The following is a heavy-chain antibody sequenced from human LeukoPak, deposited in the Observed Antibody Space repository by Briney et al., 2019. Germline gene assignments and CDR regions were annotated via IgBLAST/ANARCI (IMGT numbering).Heavy chain of an antibody. CDR1: GFTFSSYA. Sequence: GGSLRLSCAASGFTFSSYAMSWVRQAPGKGLEWVSVISGSGGNTYYADSMKGRFTISRDNSKHTLYLQMNSLRAEDTAVYYCAKDATGSGWFDPWGQGTLVTVSS. V-gene: IGHV3-23*01. CDR2: ISGSGGNT. CDR3: AKDATGSGWFDP. D-gene: IGHD3-10*01. J-gene: IGHJ5*02.